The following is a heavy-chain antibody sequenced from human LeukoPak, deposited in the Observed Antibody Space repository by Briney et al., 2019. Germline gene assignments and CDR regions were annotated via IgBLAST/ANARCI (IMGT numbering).Heavy chain of an antibody. Sequence: PGGSLRLSCAASGFTFSSYSMNWVRRAPGKGLEWVSSISSSSSYIYYADSVKGRFTISRDNAKNSLYLQMNSLRAEDTAVYYCARGTPYNWNYLGDYWGQGTLVTVSS. V-gene: IGHV3-21*01. CDR3: ARGTPYNWNYLGDY. D-gene: IGHD1-7*01. CDR1: GFTFSSYS. J-gene: IGHJ4*02. CDR2: ISSSSSYI.